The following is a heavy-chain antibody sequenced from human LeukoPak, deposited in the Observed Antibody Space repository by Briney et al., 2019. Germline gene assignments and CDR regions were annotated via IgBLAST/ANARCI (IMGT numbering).Heavy chain of an antibody. J-gene: IGHJ4*02. CDR2: IRFDGSNK. CDR1: GFTFSSYD. V-gene: IGHV3-30*02. CDR3: ARADEVATIFDY. Sequence: PGGSLRLSCTASGFTFSSYDMHWVRQAPGKGLEWVTWIRFDGSNKYYADSVRGRFTISRDNSKNTLYLQTNSLRAEDTAVYYCARADEVATIFDYWGQGTLVTVSS. D-gene: IGHD5-12*01.